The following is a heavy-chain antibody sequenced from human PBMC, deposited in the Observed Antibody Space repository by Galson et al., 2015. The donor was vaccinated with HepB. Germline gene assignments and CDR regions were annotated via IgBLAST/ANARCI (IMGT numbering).Heavy chain of an antibody. CDR3: ARDLAPMRTYYYDSSGQGDGY. Sequence: SVKVSCKASGYTFTNYGISWVRQAPGQGLEWMGWISTHNGHTNYAQKLQGRVTMTTDTSTTTGYMELRSLRSDDTAVYYCARDLAPMRTYYYDSSGQGDGYWGQGTLVTVSS. V-gene: IGHV1-18*01. J-gene: IGHJ4*02. D-gene: IGHD3-22*01. CDR2: ISTHNGHT. CDR1: GYTFTNYG.